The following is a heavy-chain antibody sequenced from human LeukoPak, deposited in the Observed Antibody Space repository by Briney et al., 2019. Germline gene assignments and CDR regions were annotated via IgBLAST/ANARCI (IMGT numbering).Heavy chain of an antibody. D-gene: IGHD2/OR15-2a*01. CDR2: ISYDGSNK. CDR3: AKDFLSMGAHAFDI. J-gene: IGHJ3*02. Sequence: GGSLRLSCAASGFTFSSYGMHWVRQAPGKGLEWVAVISYDGSNKYYADSVKGRFTISRDNSKNTLYLQMNSLRAEDTAVYYCAKDFLSMGAHAFDIWGQGTMVTVSS. V-gene: IGHV3-30*18. CDR1: GFTFSSYG.